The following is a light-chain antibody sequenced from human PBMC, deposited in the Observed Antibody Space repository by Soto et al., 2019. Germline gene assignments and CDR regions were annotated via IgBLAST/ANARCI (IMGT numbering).Light chain of an antibody. J-gene: IGKJ3*01. CDR3: QKYSSVPV. CDR2: AAS. V-gene: IGKV1-27*01. Sequence: DIPMTQSPSSLSASVGDRVTITCRASQGINNYVAWYQQKPGQPPKLLIYAASTLQSGVPSRFSGSGSGTDFTITINSLQPEDVATYSCQKYSSVPVFGPGTKVDIK. CDR1: QGINNY.